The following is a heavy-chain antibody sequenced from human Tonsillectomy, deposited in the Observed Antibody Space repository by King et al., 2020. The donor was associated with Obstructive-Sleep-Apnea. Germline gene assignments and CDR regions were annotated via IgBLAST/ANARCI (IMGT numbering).Heavy chain of an antibody. J-gene: IGHJ1*01. CDR1: GFTFSSYG. V-gene: IGHV3-30*02. D-gene: IGHD2-15*01. CDR2: IRYDGRNK. Sequence: QLVESGGGVVQPGRSLRLSCAASGFTFSSYGMHWVRQAPGKGLEWVAVIRYDGRNKYYADSVKGRFTISRDNSKNTRYLQMNSLGAEETAVYYCAKASLGYCSGGSCYELEYFQHWGQGTLVTVSS. CDR3: AKASLGYCSGGSCYELEYFQH.